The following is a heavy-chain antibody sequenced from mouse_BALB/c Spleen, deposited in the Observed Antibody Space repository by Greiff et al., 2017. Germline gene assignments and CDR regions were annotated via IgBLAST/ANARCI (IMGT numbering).Heavy chain of an antibody. CDR1: GFNIKDTY. CDR2: IDPANGNT. D-gene: IGHD1-1*01. V-gene: IGHV14-3*02. Sequence: EVQLQQSGAELVKPGASVKLSCTASGFNIKDTYMHWVKQRPEQGLEWIGRIDPANGNTKYDPKFQGKATITADTSSNTAYLQLSSLTSEDTAVYYCADSYGRSDWYFDVWGAGTTVTVSS. J-gene: IGHJ1*01. CDR3: ADSYGRSDWYFDV.